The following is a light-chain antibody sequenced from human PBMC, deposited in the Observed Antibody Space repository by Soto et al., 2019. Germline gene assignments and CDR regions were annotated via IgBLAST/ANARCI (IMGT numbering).Light chain of an antibody. CDR3: QQYGRSPTT. CDR2: GAS. CDR1: QSVSSSY. J-gene: IGKJ4*01. V-gene: IGKV3-20*01. Sequence: EIVLTQSPVTLSLSPLEGATVSCSASQSVSSSYLAWYQQKPGQAPRLLIYGASSRATGIPDRFSGSGSGTDFTLTISRLEPEDFAVYYCQQYGRSPTTFGGGTKVDIK.